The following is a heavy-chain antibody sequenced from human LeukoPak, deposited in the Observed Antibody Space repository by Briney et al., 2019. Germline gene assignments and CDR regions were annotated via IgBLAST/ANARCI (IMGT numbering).Heavy chain of an antibody. D-gene: IGHD3-9*01. CDR3: ARELLVGDILTGYYNPAGY. Sequence: GGSLRLSCAASGFTFSSYAMHWVRQAPGKGLEWVAVISYDGRNKYYADSVKGRFTISRDNSKKTLYLQMNSLRDEDTAVYYCARELLVGDILTGYYNPAGYWGQGTLVTVSS. CDR1: GFTFSSYA. J-gene: IGHJ4*02. CDR2: ISYDGRNK. V-gene: IGHV3-30*04.